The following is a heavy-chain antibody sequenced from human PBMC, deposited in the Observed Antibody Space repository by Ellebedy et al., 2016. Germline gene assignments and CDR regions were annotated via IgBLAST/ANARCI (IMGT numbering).Heavy chain of an antibody. Sequence: GGSLRLSCAASGFTFSSYGMHWVRQAPGKGLEWVAVIWYDGSNKYYADSVKGRFTISRDNSKNTLYLQMNSLRAEDTAVYYCARESSSGPRYLDYWGQGTLVTVSS. J-gene: IGHJ4*02. CDR1: GFTFSSYG. CDR3: ARESSSGPRYLDY. D-gene: IGHD6-19*01. CDR2: IWYDGSNK. V-gene: IGHV3-33*01.